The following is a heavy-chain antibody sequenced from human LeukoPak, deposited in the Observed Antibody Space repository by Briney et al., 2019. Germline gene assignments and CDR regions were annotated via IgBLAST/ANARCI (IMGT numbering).Heavy chain of an antibody. CDR1: GGSISSFH. V-gene: IGHV4-4*07. CDR2: IYSSGGT. Sequence: SETLSLTCTVSGGSISSFHWSWIRQPAGKGLEWIGRIYSSGGTDYNPSLKSRVTISVDKSKNQFSLRLSSVTAADTAVYYCASGGPRDCSTTSCYDHYWGQGTLLTVSS. J-gene: IGHJ4*02. D-gene: IGHD2-2*01. CDR3: ASGGPRDCSTTSCYDHY.